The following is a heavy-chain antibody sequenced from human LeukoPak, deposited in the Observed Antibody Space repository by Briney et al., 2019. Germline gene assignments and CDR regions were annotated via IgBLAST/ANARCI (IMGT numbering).Heavy chain of an antibody. J-gene: IGHJ4*02. CDR1: GGSISSYY. Sequence: SETLSLTCTVSGGSISSYYWSWIRQPAGKGLEWIGRIYTSGSTNYNPSLKSRVTMSVDTSKNQFSLKLSSVTAADTAVYYCARDRWTYYDFWSGYHSPLYFDYWGQGTQVTVSS. D-gene: IGHD3-3*01. CDR3: ARDRWTYYDFWSGYHSPLYFDY. CDR2: IYTSGST. V-gene: IGHV4-4*07.